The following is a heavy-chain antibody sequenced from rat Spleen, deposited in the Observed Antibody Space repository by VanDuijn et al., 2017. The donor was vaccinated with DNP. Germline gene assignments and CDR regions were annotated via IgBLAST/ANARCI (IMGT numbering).Heavy chain of an antibody. D-gene: IGHD4-3*01. J-gene: IGHJ2*01. V-gene: IGHV5-25*01. Sequence: EVLLVESDGGLVQPGRSLKLSCAVSGFTFSNYYMAWVRQAPKKGLEWVATISTSGSRTYYPDSVKGRFTISRDNAKSSLYLQMNSLKSEDTATYYCARHNSGYYWGQGVMVTVSS. CDR2: ISTSGSRT. CDR1: GFTFSNYY. CDR3: ARHNSGYY.